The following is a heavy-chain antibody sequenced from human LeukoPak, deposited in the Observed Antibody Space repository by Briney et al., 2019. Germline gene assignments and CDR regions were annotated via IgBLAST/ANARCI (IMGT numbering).Heavy chain of an antibody. V-gene: IGHV4-59*01. CDR2: FYYNGST. CDR3: ARDRRYYHDTGGQFDY. Sequence: SETLSLICTVSGRSISSYYGNWIPQPPGEGLEGFGFFYYNGSTNFNTSRKGRVPLPVRQSKKRFVFELNSVTAADTAAYYCARDRRYYHDTGGQFDYWGQGTLVTVSS. J-gene: IGHJ4*02. CDR1: GRSISSYY. D-gene: IGHD3-22*01.